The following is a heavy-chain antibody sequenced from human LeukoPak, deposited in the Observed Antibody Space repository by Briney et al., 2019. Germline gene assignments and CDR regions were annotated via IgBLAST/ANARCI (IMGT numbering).Heavy chain of an antibody. D-gene: IGHD2-15*01. J-gene: IGHJ3*02. CDR3: ARDFVGVCSGGSCYLDAFDI. CDR2: ISAYNGNT. Sequence: ASVKVSCKASGYTFTNYGVSWVRQAPGQGLEWMGCISAYNGNTNYAQKLQGRVTMTTDTSTSTAYMELRSLRSDDTAVYYCARDFVGVCSGGSCYLDAFDIWGQGTMVTVSS. V-gene: IGHV1-18*01. CDR1: GYTFTNYG.